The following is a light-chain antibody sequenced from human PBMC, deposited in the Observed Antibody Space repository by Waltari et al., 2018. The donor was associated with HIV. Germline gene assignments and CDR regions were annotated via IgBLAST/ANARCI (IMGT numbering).Light chain of an antibody. Sequence: QSVLTQPPSASGTPGQRVTISCSGSRSNIGNNDVYWFQHLPGTAPKLLIYRNNQRPSGVPDRFTGSKSGTSASLAISGLRFEDEADYYCDAWDNSLSGRVFGGGTKLTVL. CDR3: DAWDNSLSGRV. CDR2: RNN. CDR1: RSNIGNND. J-gene: IGLJ3*02. V-gene: IGLV1-47*01.